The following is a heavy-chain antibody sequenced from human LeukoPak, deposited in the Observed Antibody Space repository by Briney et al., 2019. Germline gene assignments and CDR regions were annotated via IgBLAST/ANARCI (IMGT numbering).Heavy chain of an antibody. CDR2: INQDGSDK. D-gene: IGHD6-13*01. CDR1: GLTFSIHW. CDR3: AKDNVAEAVAAAPHFDN. V-gene: IGHV3-7*03. J-gene: IGHJ4*02. Sequence: GGSLRLSCAASGLTFSIHWMNWVRQAPGKGLECVAYINQDGSDKYYVDSVKGRFTISRDNSKNSLYLQMNSLITEDTAFYYCAKDNVAEAVAAAPHFDNWGQGTLVTVSS.